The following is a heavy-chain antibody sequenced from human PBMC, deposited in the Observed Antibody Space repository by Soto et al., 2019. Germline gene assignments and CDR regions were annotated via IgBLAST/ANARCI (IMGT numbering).Heavy chain of an antibody. V-gene: IGHV4-4*02. J-gene: IGHJ6*02. CDR1: WDSITNNHW. CDR3: ARGEDPFFYYGFDV. Sequence: SETLSLTCTVYWDSITNNHWCSRVRQPPGKGPELIGEIYHTGIANYNPSHESRVAFSVDKSKNQVSLSLTSVTAADTALHYCARGEDPFFYYGFDVWGQGIRVTVSS. CDR2: IYHTGIA.